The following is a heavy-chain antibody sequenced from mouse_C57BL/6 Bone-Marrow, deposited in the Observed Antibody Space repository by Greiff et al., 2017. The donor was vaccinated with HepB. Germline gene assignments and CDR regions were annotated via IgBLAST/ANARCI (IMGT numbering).Heavy chain of an antibody. J-gene: IGHJ2*01. Sequence: QVQLQQSGAELVRPGTSVKLSCKASGYAFTNYLIEWVKQRPGQGLEWIGVINPGSGGTNYNEKFKGKATLTADKSSSTAYMQLSSLTSEDSAVYFCARGGILRYLDYWGQGTTLTVSS. D-gene: IGHD1-1*01. V-gene: IGHV1-54*01. CDR2: INPGSGGT. CDR1: GYAFTNYL. CDR3: ARGGILRYLDY.